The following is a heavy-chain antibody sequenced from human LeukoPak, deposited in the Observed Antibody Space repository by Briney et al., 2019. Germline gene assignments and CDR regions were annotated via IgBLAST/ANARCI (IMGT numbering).Heavy chain of an antibody. J-gene: IGHJ6*02. Sequence: GSVKVSCKASGYTFTGYYMHWVRQAPGQGLEWMGRINPNSGGTNYAQKFQGRVTMTRDTSISTAYMELSRLRSDDTAVYYCAVYYYGSGSPQYYYYGMDVWGQGTTVTVSS. D-gene: IGHD3-10*01. CDR3: AVYYYGSGSPQYYYYGMDV. CDR1: GYTFTGYY. CDR2: INPNSGGT. V-gene: IGHV1-2*06.